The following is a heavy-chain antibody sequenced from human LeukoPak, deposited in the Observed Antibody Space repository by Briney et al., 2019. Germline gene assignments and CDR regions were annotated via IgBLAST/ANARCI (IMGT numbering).Heavy chain of an antibody. V-gene: IGHV4-39*07. CDR3: ARGVPGSYTPRGYFDY. J-gene: IGHJ4*02. CDR1: GDSLRSSTYY. D-gene: IGHD1-26*01. CDR2: LYYSGST. Sequence: SETLSLTCTVSGDSLRSSTYYWGWIRQPPGRGLEWIGSLYYSGSTYNNPSLKSRVTISVDTSKNQFSLKLTSVTAADTAVYYCARGVPGSYTPRGYFDYWGQGTLVTVSS.